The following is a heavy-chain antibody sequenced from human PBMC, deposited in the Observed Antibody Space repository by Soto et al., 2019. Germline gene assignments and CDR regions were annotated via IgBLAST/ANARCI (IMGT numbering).Heavy chain of an antibody. CDR1: GFSLNSSGVG. Sequence: QITLKESGPTLVKPTQTLTLTCTFSGFSLNSSGVGVGWIRQPPGKALEWLALIYWDDDKRYSPSLKSRLTITKDTPKNQVVLTMTNMDPVDTGTYYCTHRDVLIAADDYWGQGTLVTVSS. D-gene: IGHD6-6*01. CDR2: IYWDDDK. CDR3: THRDVLIAADDY. V-gene: IGHV2-5*02. J-gene: IGHJ4*02.